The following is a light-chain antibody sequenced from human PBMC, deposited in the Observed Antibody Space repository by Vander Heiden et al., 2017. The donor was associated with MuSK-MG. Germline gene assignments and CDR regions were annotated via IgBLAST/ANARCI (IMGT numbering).Light chain of an antibody. V-gene: IGKV1-5*03. Sequence: DIQMTQFPSTLSPSVGDKVTNTCRASQSVAGGLACYQQKPGKAPKLLIYQASGLQRGIPSRFSGSGSATEFTLTISSLQPADLAPYSRQQDVSTPYNFGQGTKLQIK. J-gene: IGKJ2*01. CDR1: QSVAGG. CDR3: QQDVSTPYN. CDR2: QAS.